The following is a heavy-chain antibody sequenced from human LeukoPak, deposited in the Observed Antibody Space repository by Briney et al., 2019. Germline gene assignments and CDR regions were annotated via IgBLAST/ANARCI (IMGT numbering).Heavy chain of an antibody. V-gene: IGHV1-69*05. J-gene: IGHJ3*02. D-gene: IGHD3-10*01. CDR1: GGTFSSYA. CDR3: ARGGTMVRGVLFDI. Sequence: ASVKVSCKASGGTFSSYAISWVRQAPGQGLEWMGGIIPIFGTANYAQKFQGRVTITTDESTSTAYMELSSLRSEDTAVYYCARGGTMVRGVLFDIWGQGTKVTVSS. CDR2: IIPIFGTA.